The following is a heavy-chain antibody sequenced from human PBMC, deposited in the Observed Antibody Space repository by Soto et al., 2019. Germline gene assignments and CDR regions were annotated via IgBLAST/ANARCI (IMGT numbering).Heavy chain of an antibody. J-gene: IGHJ4*02. Sequence: ASGTVSSRDSGFAFPTSDFNALPPAPRQGLEWMGWISAYNGKTNYAEKLQGRVTMTTDTSTSIGYVELRSLRCDDTVVYYCARDHHGDYSSDYWGQGTLVNVS. CDR2: ISAYNGKT. V-gene: IGHV1-18*01. CDR3: ARDHHGDYSSDY. D-gene: IGHD2-21*02. CDR1: GFAFPTSD.